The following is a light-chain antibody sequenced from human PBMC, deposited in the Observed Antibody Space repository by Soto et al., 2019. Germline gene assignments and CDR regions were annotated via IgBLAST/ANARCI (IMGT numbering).Light chain of an antibody. CDR2: EVR. Sequence: QSALTQPASVSGSPGQSITISCTGTSSDIGAYNHVSWYQQHPGRAPQLILYEVRNRPSGISFRFSGSKSGNTASLTISGLQAEDEADYYCSSFTSKSSLIFGGGTQLTVL. V-gene: IGLV2-14*01. CDR3: SSFTSKSSLI. CDR1: SSDIGAYNH. J-gene: IGLJ2*01.